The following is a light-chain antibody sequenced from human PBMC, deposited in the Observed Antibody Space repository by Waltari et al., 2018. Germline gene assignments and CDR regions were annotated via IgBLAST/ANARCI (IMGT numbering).Light chain of an antibody. CDR2: GST. CDR1: GPNIGAGYD. CDR3: QSYDTSLSVV. V-gene: IGLV1-40*01. Sequence: QSALTQPASVSGSPGQSITISCTGSGPNIGAGYDVHWYQQLPRAAPKLLIYGSTSRPLGVPARFFGSTSGTSASLAITGLQAEDEADYYCQSYDTSLSVVFGGGTKLTVL. J-gene: IGLJ3*02.